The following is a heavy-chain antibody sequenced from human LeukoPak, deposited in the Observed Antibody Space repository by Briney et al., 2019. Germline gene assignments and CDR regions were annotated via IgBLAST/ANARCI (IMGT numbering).Heavy chain of an antibody. D-gene: IGHD3-22*01. Sequence: ASVKVSCKASGYTFTSYYMHWVRQAPGQGLEWMGIINPSGGSTSYAQKFQGRVTMTTDTSTSTAYMELRSLRSDDTAVYYCARDYQLYDSSGYDYWGQGTLVTVSS. CDR3: ARDYQLYDSSGYDY. CDR1: GYTFTSYY. J-gene: IGHJ4*02. V-gene: IGHV1-46*01. CDR2: INPSGGST.